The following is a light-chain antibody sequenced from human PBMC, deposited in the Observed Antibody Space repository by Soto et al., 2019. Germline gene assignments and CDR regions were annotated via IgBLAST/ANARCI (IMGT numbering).Light chain of an antibody. CDR1: QGIRNY. CDR2: KAS. J-gene: IGKJ1*01. V-gene: IGKV1-5*03. CDR3: QHYNSYSEA. Sequence: DIQMTQSPSSLSASVVDRVTITFRASQGIRNYLAWYQQKPGKAPKLLIYKASTLKSGVPSRFRGSGSGTEFTLTISSMQTDDFATYYCQHYNSYSEAFGHGTKVDIK.